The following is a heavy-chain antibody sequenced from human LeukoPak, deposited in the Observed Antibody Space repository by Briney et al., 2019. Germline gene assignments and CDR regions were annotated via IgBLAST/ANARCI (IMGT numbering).Heavy chain of an antibody. V-gene: IGHV4-34*01. D-gene: IGHD6-13*01. CDR2: INHSGST. CDR3: ARSLIAAAPHADY. J-gene: IGHJ4*02. CDR1: GGSFSGYY. Sequence: PSETLSLTCAVYGGSFSGYYWSWIRQPPGKGLEWIGEINHSGSTNYNPSLKSRVTISVDTSKKQFSLKLSSVTAADTAVYYCARSLIAAAPHADYWGQGTLVTVSS.